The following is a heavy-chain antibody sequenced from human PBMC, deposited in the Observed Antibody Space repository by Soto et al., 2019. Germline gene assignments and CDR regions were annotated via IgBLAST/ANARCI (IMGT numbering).Heavy chain of an antibody. Sequence: QVQLVESGGGVVQPGRSLRLSCAASGFTFSNFAMHWVRQAPGTGLEWVAVISNDGGDKYSADSVKGRFTISRDNSKNTLYLQMNSLRAEDTAVYYCAKDSGRGSADYYFDYWGRGTLVTVSS. D-gene: IGHD3-10*01. J-gene: IGHJ4*02. V-gene: IGHV3-30*18. CDR3: AKDSGRGSADYYFDY. CDR1: GFTFSNFA. CDR2: ISNDGGDK.